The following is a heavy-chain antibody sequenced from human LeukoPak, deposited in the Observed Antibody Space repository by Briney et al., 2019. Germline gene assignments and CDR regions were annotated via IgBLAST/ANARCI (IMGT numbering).Heavy chain of an antibody. CDR1: GFTFSSYS. J-gene: IGHJ4*02. CDR3: AREGGTYRNAFDY. CDR2: ISSSSSYI. V-gene: IGHV3-21*04. Sequence: GGSLRLSCAASGFTFSSYSMNWVRQAPGKGLEWVSSISSSSSYIYYADSVKGRFTISRDNAKNSLYLQMNSLRAEDTAVYYCAREGGTYRNAFDYWGQGTLVTVSS. D-gene: IGHD1-26*01.